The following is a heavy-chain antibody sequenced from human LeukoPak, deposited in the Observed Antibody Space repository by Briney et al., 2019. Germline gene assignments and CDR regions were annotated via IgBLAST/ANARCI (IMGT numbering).Heavy chain of an antibody. J-gene: IGHJ3*02. Sequence: PGGSLRLSCAASGFIFSGSAMNWVRQAPGKGLEWVATIKQGGDEKYYVDSVKGRFTISRDNARNSLYLQMNSLRAEDTAVYYCARELFRFLEWLSDHDAFDIWGQGTMVTVSS. CDR2: IKQGGDEK. CDR1: GFIFSGSA. CDR3: ARELFRFLEWLSDHDAFDI. D-gene: IGHD3-3*01. V-gene: IGHV3-7*01.